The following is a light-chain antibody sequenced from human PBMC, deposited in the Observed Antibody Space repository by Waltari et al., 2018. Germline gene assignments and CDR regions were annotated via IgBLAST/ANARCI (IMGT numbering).Light chain of an antibody. V-gene: IGLV2-14*03. Sequence: QSALTQPASVSGSPGQSITISCTGISSDVGGYNYVSWYQQHPGKAPKVMIYDVGYRPSGVSSRFSGSKSGNTAYLTISGLQAEDEADYYCTSYASSSTLVFGGGTKLTVL. J-gene: IGLJ2*01. CDR3: TSYASSSTLV. CDR1: SSDVGGYNY. CDR2: DVG.